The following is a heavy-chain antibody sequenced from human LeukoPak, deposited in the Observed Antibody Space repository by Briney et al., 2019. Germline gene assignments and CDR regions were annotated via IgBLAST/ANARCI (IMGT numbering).Heavy chain of an antibody. Sequence: GGSLRLSCAASGFTFSSYSMTWVRQAPGKGLEWVSSISSSSSYIYYADSVKGRFTISRDNAKNSLYLQMNSLRAEDTAVYYCARDAYGRFGELFYGGQGTLVTVSS. V-gene: IGHV3-21*01. J-gene: IGHJ4*02. D-gene: IGHD3-10*01. CDR1: GFTFSSYS. CDR2: ISSSSSYI. CDR3: ARDAYGRFGELFY.